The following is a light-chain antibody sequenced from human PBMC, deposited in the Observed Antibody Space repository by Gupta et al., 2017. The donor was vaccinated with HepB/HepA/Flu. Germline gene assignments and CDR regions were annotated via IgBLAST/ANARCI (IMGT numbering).Light chain of an antibody. CDR2: GAS. CDR1: RSISSTF. J-gene: IGKJ4*01. Sequence: EIVLTQSPGTLSLSPGERATLSCRASRSISSTFLAWYQQKPGQAPRLLISGASSSATGIPDRFSGSGSGTDFTLSISRLEAEDFAVYYCQQYGDSPLTFGGGTKVEIK. CDR3: QQYGDSPLT. V-gene: IGKV3-20*01.